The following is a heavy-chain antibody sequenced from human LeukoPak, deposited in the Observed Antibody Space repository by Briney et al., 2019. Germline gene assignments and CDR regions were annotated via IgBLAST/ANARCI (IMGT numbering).Heavy chain of an antibody. CDR3: ARVKLYDSSGYYF. Sequence: PSETLSLTCAVYGGSFSGYYWSWIRQPPGKGLEWIGEINHSGSTNYNPSLKRRVTISVDTSKNQFSLKLSSVTAADTAVYYCARVKLYDSSGYYFGGQGTLVTVSS. CDR2: INHSGST. CDR1: GGSFSGYY. D-gene: IGHD3-22*01. J-gene: IGHJ4*02. V-gene: IGHV4-34*01.